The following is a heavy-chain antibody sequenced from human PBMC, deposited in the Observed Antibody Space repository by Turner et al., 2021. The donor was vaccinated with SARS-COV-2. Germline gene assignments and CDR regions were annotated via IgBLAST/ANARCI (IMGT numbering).Heavy chain of an antibody. CDR2: ISISSSYI. CDR1: GFDFSTYS. D-gene: IGHD3-22*01. J-gene: IGHJ3*02. V-gene: IGHV3-21*01. Sequence: AQLVESGGGLVKPGGSLRLSCAASGFDFSTYSMNWVRQAPGKGLEWVSSISISSSYIYYATSVKGRLNISRDNAKNSLYLQMSSLRGEDTAVYYCARARWHYYDSSGYYPDAFDIWGQGTMVTVSS. CDR3: ARARWHYYDSSGYYPDAFDI.